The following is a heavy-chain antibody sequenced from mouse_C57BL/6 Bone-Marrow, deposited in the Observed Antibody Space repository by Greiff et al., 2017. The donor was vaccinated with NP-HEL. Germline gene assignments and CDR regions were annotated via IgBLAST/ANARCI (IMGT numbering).Heavy chain of an antibody. J-gene: IGHJ4*01. D-gene: IGHD2-4*01. CDR1: GFTFTDYY. CDR2: IRNKANGYTT. CDR3: ARAIYYDYADAPFYAMDY. Sequence: EVKLVESGGGLVQPGGSLSLSCAASGFTFTDYYMSWVRQPPGKALEWLVFIRNKANGYTTEYSASVKGRFTISRDNSQSILYLKMNALRAEDSATYYCARAIYYDYADAPFYAMDYWGQGTSVTVSS. V-gene: IGHV7-3*01.